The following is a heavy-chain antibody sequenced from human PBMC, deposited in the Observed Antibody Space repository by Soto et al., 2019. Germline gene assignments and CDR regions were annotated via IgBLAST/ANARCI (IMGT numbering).Heavy chain of an antibody. CDR2: IYPGDSNT. CDR3: ARPPDSSGATFDS. CDR1: GYSFTTYW. J-gene: IGHJ4*02. V-gene: IGHV5-51*01. D-gene: IGHD3-22*01. Sequence: GESLKISCKGSGYSFTTYWVGWVRQMPGKGLEWMGVIYPGDSNTRYSPSFQGQVTISADKSITTAYLQWSSLKASDTAMYYCARPPDSSGATFDSWGQGTLVTVSS.